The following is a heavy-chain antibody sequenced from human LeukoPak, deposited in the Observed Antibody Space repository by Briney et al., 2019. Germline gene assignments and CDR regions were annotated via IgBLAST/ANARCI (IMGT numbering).Heavy chain of an antibody. J-gene: IGHJ4*02. CDR1: GYSISSGYY. CDR2: MSHSGGT. CDR3: XXXXXVXXXXIFDY. V-gene: IGHV4-38-2*01. Sequence: PSETLSLTCAVSGYSISSGYYWGWIRQPADKGLEWIGSMSHSGGTYYNPSLKSRVTISIDTSKSQFSLNLSSVTAADAAIYYFXXXXXVXXXXIFDYXXXGXLVTVSX.